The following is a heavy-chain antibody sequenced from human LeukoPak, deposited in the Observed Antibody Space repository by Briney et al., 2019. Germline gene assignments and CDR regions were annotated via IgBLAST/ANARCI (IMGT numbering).Heavy chain of an antibody. D-gene: IGHD5-12*01. J-gene: IGHJ4*02. V-gene: IGHV3-7*05. CDR3: ARDSGYNAFDY. CDR2: INQDGSAK. CDR1: GFLFSNSW. Sequence: GGSLRLSCADSGFLFSNSWMAWVRQAPGTGLEWLANINQDGSAKTCVDSVKGRFTISRDNAKNSLYLQMNSLRAEDTAMYYCARDSGYNAFDYWGQGTLVTVSS.